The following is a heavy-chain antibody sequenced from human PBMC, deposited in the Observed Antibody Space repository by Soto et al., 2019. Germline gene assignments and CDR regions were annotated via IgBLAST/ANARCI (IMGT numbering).Heavy chain of an antibody. J-gene: IGHJ4*02. CDR3: AKDRIAALPLGPYYSDY. V-gene: IGHV3-9*01. Sequence: EVQLVESGGGLVQPGRSLRLSCAASGFTFDDYAMHWVRQAPGKGLEWVSGISWNSGSIGYADSVKGRFTISRDNDKNALYLQMNSLRAEGTALDYCAKDRIAALPLGPYYSDYWGQGTLVTVSS. CDR1: GFTFDDYA. CDR2: ISWNSGSI. D-gene: IGHD6-6*01.